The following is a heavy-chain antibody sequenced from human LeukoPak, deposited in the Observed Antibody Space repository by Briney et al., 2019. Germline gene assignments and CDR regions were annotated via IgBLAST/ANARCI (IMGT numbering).Heavy chain of an antibody. CDR3: ARDLTYYYDRSGYYYRGGYDY. CDR1: GFTFDDYG. J-gene: IGHJ4*02. CDR2: INWNGGST. Sequence: PGGSLRLSWASCGFTFDDYGMSWVRQAPGKGLEWVSGINWNGGSTGYADSVKGRFTISRDNAKNSLYPQMNSLRAEDTALYYCARDLTYYYDRSGYYYRGGYDYWGQGTLVTVSS. V-gene: IGHV3-20*04. D-gene: IGHD3-22*01.